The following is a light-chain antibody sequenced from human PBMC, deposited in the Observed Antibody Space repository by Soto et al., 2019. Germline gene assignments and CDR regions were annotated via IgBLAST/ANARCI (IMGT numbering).Light chain of an antibody. V-gene: IGKV1-9*01. CDR1: HGISSY. Sequence: DIQLTQSPSFLSASVGDRFTITCRASHGISSYLAWYQQKPGKAPKLLIYAASTLQSGVPSRFSGSGSGTEFTLTMSSLQPEDFATYYCQQGGTFGPVTKVDI. J-gene: IGKJ3*01. CDR3: QQGGT. CDR2: AAS.